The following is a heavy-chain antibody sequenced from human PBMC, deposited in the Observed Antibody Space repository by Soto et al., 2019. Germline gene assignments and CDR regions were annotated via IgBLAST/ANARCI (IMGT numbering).Heavy chain of an antibody. Sequence: GGSLRLSCAASGFKFSNYWMSWVRQAPGKGLEWVGNIKHDTSEAHYADSVKGRFTITRDDIKNFLFLQMNGLRADDTASYYCARDGLLFSGPYRPSRFDYWGLGTLVTVS. J-gene: IGHJ4*02. D-gene: IGHD3-16*02. CDR2: IKHDTSEA. CDR1: GFKFSNYW. CDR3: ARDGLLFSGPYRPSRFDY. V-gene: IGHV3-7*03.